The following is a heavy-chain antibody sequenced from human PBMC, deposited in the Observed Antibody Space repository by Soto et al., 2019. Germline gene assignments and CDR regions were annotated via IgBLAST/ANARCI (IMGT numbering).Heavy chain of an antibody. CDR3: ARLVGSGFPLAEAY. Sequence: SETLSLTCTVSGGSISSSSYYWGWIRQPPGKGLEWIGSIYYSGSTYYNPSLKSRVTISVDTSKNQFSLKLSSVTAADTAVFYCARLVGSGFPLAEAYWGQGTLVTVPS. J-gene: IGHJ4*02. CDR1: GGSISSSSYY. V-gene: IGHV4-39*01. D-gene: IGHD1-26*01. CDR2: IYYSGST.